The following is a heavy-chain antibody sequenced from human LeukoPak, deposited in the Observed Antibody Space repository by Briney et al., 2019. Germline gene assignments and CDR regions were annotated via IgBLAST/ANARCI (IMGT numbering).Heavy chain of an antibody. V-gene: IGHV4-59*08. D-gene: IGHD2-15*01. J-gene: IGHJ4*02. CDR1: GGSIDSYY. CDR3: ARQKAIGASRYSFNY. Sequence: SETLSLTCTVSGGSIDSYYWRWIRQPPGKGLEWIGDIYYSGSTHYNPSLKSRVTISVDTSKNKLSLRQGSVTAADAAVYYCARQKAIGASRYSFNYWGQGTMVTVSS. CDR2: IYYSGST.